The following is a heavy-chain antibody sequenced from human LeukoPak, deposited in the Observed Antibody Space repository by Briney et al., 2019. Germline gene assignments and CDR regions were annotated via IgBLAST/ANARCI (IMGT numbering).Heavy chain of an antibody. CDR1: GGTFTSYA. V-gene: IGHV1-69*06. CDR3: ARDLNSYDILTGYLHTFDY. CDR2: IIPIFCTA. J-gene: IGHJ4*02. D-gene: IGHD3-9*01. Sequence: GASVKVSCKASGGTFTSYAISWVRQAPGQGLEWMGGIIPIFCTANYAQKFQGRVTITADKSTSTAYMELSSLRSEDTAVYYCARDLNSYDILTGYLHTFDYRGQGTLVTVSS.